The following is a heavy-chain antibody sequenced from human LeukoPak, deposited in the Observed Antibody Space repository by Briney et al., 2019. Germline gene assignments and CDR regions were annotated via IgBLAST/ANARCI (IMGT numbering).Heavy chain of an antibody. J-gene: IGHJ4*02. Sequence: GSLRLSCAASGFTFSTYSMYWVRHYADSVKGRFTISRDNAENSLYLQMNSLRVEDTAVYFCAREGITAMADAWNDYWGQGTLVTVSS. CDR3: AREGITAMADAWNDY. CDR1: GFTFSTYS. V-gene: IGHV3-21*01. D-gene: IGHD5-18*01.